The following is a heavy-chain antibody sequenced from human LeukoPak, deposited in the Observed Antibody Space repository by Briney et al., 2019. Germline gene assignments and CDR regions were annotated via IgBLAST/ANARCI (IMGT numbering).Heavy chain of an antibody. CDR3: AKDQHGYDKPIDY. J-gene: IGHJ4*02. D-gene: IGHD5-12*01. CDR2: ISGSGCST. V-gene: IGHV3-23*01. CDR1: GFTFNIYA. Sequence: GGSLRLSCAASGFTFNIYAMNWVRQASGKGLEWVSTISGSGCSTYYADSVKGRFTISRDNSKNTLYLQMNSLRAGDTAVYFCAKDQHGYDKPIDYWGQGTPVTVSS.